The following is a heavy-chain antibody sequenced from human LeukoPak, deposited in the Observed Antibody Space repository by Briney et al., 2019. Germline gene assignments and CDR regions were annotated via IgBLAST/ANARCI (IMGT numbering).Heavy chain of an antibody. J-gene: IGHJ4*02. Sequence: GGSLRLSCAASGFTFSSYAMSWVRQAPGKGLEWVSAISGSGGSTYYADSVKGRFTISRDNSKNTLYLQMNSLRAEDTAVYYCAKDPGKRLRWFSFFDYWGQGTLVTVSS. CDR2: ISGSGGST. D-gene: IGHD2-21*01. CDR3: AKDPGKRLRWFSFFDY. CDR1: GFTFSSYA. V-gene: IGHV3-23*01.